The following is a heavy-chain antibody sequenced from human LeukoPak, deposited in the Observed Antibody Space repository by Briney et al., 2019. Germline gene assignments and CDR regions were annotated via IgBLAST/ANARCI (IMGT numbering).Heavy chain of an antibody. D-gene: IGHD2-8*01. V-gene: IGHV3-21*01. CDR2: ISSSSSYI. Sequence: PGGSLRLSCAASGFTFSSYSMNWVRQAPGKGLEWVASISSSSSYIYYADSVKGRFTISRDNAKNSLYLQMNSLRAEDTAVYYCARERKMVYAIYYYYYYMDVWGKGTTVTVSS. J-gene: IGHJ6*03. CDR3: ARERKMVYAIYYYYYYMDV. CDR1: GFTFSSYS.